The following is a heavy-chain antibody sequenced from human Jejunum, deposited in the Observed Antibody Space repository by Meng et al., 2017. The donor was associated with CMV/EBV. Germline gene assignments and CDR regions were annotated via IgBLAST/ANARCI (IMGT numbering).Heavy chain of an antibody. CDR3: ARAIDYGDPNWFDP. V-gene: IGHV3-74*01. D-gene: IGHD4-17*01. J-gene: IGHJ5*02. CDR1: GSNFSGDW. CDR2: INSDGSTT. Sequence: SGSNFSGDWMHWVRQAPGKGLMLVSRINSDGSTTNYAESVKGRFTISRDNAKNSAYLQMNRLRAEDTAVYDCARAIDYGDPNWFDPWGQGTLVTVSS.